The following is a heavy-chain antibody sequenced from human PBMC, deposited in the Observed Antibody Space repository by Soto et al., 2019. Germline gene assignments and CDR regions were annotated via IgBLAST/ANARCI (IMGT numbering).Heavy chain of an antibody. CDR1: GGSFSDYY. J-gene: IGHJ4*02. D-gene: IGHD2-15*01. CDR3: ARGISTKVVVQRDAPDKYYLDS. Sequence: SETLSLTCAVYGGSFSDYYWSWIRQPPGKGLEWIGEVNHRGSTNYNPSLKSRVTVSADTSKSPFSLKLRSVTAADTAVYYCARGISTKVVVQRDAPDKYYLDSWGRGTLVTVSS. V-gene: IGHV4-34*01. CDR2: VNHRGST.